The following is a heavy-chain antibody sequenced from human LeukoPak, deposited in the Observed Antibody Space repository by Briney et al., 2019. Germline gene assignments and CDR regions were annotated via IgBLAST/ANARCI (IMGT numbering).Heavy chain of an antibody. CDR1: GFTFSSYA. D-gene: IGHD6-6*01. V-gene: IGHV3-30*18. CDR3: AKLPSSSGSVFDP. CDR2: ISYDGSNK. Sequence: PGGSLRLSCAASGFTFSSYAMHWVRQAPGKGLEWVAVISYDGSNKYYADSVKGRFTISRDNSKNTLYLQMNSLRAEDTAVYYCAKLPSSSGSVFDPWGQGTLVTVSS. J-gene: IGHJ5*02.